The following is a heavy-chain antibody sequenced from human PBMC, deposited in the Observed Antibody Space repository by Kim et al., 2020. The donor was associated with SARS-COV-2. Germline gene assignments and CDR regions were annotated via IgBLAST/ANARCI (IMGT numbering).Heavy chain of an antibody. V-gene: IGHV4-34*01. CDR1: GGSFSGYY. CDR3: ARRAPYYGSGSYMSV. J-gene: IGHJ4*02. CDR2: INHSGST. D-gene: IGHD3-10*01. Sequence: SETLSLTCAVYGGSFSGYYWSWIRQPPGKGLEWIGEINHSGSTNYNPSLKSRVTISVDTSKNQFSLKLSSVTAADTAVYYCARRAPYYGSGSYMSVWGQGTLVTVSS.